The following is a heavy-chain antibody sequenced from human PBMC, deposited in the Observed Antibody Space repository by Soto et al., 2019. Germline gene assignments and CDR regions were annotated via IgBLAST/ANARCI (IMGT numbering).Heavy chain of an antibody. V-gene: IGHV4-4*02. J-gene: IGHJ4*02. D-gene: IGHD6-19*01. Sequence: PSETLSLTCAVSGGSISSNNWWSWVRQPPGKGLEWIGEIYHSGSTNYNPSLKSRVTISVDKSKNHFSLKLSSVTAADTAVYYCARKDYGRGCYIYWGQGTLVTVSS. CDR2: IYHSGST. CDR1: GGSISSNNW. CDR3: ARKDYGRGCYIY.